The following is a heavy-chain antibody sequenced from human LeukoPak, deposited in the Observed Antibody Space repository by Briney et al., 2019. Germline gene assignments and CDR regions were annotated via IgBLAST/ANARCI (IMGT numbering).Heavy chain of an antibody. D-gene: IGHD3-22*01. V-gene: IGHV4-30-4*01. CDR1: GGSISGCDYF. J-gene: IGHJ5*02. Sequence: SQTLSLTCTVSGGSISGCDYFWSGIRQPPGKGLGWIASMYYSGSPYYNPSLKSRVTMSADPSKNQLSLKLSSVTAEDTAVYYCARPYYYDSRIDPWGQGILVTVSS. CDR3: ARPYYYDSRIDP. CDR2: MYYSGSP.